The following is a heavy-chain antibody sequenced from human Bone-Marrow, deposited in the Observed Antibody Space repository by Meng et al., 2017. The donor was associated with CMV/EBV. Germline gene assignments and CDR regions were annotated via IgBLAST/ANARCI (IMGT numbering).Heavy chain of an antibody. CDR2: IKSKTDGGTT. CDR3: ARVCIAAAGTNIDY. CDR1: GFTFSNAW. Sequence: GESLKISCAASGFTFSNAWMSWVRQAPGKGLEWVGRIKSKTDGGTTDYAAPVKGRFTISRDNAKNSLYLQMNSLRAEDTAVYYCARVCIAAAGTNIDYWGQGTLVTVSS. V-gene: IGHV3-15*01. D-gene: IGHD6-13*01. J-gene: IGHJ4*02.